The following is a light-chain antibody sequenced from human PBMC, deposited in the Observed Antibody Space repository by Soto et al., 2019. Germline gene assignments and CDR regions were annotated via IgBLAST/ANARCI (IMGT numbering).Light chain of an antibody. CDR2: DVS. CDR3: CSYAGSTYV. J-gene: IGLJ1*01. CDR1: SSDVGSYTY. V-gene: IGLV2-11*01. Sequence: QSALTQPRSVSGSPGQSVTISSTGTSSDVGSYTYVSWYQQHPGKAPKLMIFDVSKRHSGVPDRFSGFKSGNTASLTISGRQDEDEADYSCCSYAGSTYVFGSGTKLTVL.